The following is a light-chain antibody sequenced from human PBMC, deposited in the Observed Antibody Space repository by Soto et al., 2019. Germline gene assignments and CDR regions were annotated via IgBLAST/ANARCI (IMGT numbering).Light chain of an antibody. Sequence: DIQMTESPSTVLPSVVLRVTITCRARQGTGDRLAWYQQRPGKVPQLVVYFASTMPSGVPSRFSASGSGAELIPTINPLQAEDFATYYCLHTFTFPRTLGQGTKVDIK. V-gene: IGKV1-12*01. CDR2: FAS. CDR3: LHTFTFPRT. CDR1: QGTGDR. J-gene: IGKJ1*01.